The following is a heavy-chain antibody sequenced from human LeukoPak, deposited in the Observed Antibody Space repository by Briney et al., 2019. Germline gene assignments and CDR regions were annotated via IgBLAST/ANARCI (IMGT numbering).Heavy chain of an antibody. Sequence: PGGSLRLSCAASGFSFNNFAMHWVRQAPGKGLEWVAHISYDGSSRYNEDSVKGRFTISRDNAKNSLYLQMNSLRAEDTAVYYCVRASYCDIPSCYAPGEYWGQGTLVTVSS. CDR1: GFSFNNFA. CDR2: ISYDGSSR. D-gene: IGHD2-2*01. V-gene: IGHV3-30*04. J-gene: IGHJ4*02. CDR3: VRASYCDIPSCYAPGEY.